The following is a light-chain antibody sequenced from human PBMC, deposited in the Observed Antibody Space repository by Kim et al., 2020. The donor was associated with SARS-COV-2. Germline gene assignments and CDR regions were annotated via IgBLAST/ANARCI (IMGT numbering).Light chain of an antibody. Sequence: EIVMTQSPPTLSVYPGERATLSCRASQSVSGNLVWYQQKPGPAPRLLIYGASTRATGVPVRFSGSGSGTEFTLTISSLQSEDFAVYYCQRGLTFGGGTKVDIK. CDR1: QSVSGN. J-gene: IGKJ4*01. CDR3: QRGLT. V-gene: IGKV3-15*01. CDR2: GAS.